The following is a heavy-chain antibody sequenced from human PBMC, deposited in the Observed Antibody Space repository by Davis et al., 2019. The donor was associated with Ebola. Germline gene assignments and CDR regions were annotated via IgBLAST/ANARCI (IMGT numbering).Heavy chain of an antibody. CDR3: AKGFGVVIGYYYYDMDV. D-gene: IGHD3-3*01. CDR2: ISGNGGST. J-gene: IGHJ6*02. Sequence: GGSLRLSCAASGFTFSSYAMSWVRQAPGKGLEWVSAISGNGGSTYYADSVKGRFTISRDNSKNTLYLQMNSLRAEDTAVYYCAKGFGVVIGYYYYDMDVWGQGTTVTVSS. V-gene: IGHV3-23*01. CDR1: GFTFSSYA.